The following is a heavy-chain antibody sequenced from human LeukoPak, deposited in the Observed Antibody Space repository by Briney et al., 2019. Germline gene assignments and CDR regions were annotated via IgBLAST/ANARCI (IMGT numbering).Heavy chain of an antibody. CDR2: ISAYNGNT. D-gene: IGHD3-22*01. CDR3: ARDLAYDSSDNY. Sequence: ASVKVSCKASGYTFTSYGISWVRQAPGQGLEWMGWISAYNGNTNYAQKFQGRVTMTRDMSTSTVYMELSSLRSEDTAVYYCARDLAYDSSDNYWGQGTLVTVSS. J-gene: IGHJ4*02. CDR1: GYTFTSYG. V-gene: IGHV1-18*01.